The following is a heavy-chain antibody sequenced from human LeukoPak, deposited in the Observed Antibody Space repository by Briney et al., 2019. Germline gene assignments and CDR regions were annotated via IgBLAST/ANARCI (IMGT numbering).Heavy chain of an antibody. V-gene: IGHV3-53*01. CDR3: VSHSDPLTGYSFDF. CDR2: IYDSGDS. Sequence: PGGSLRLSCAASGFIFRNNYMTWVRQAPGKGLEWVSIIYDSGDSYYADSVKGRFTIARDNSKNTVSLQMNSLRVDDTAVYYCVSHSDPLTGYSFDFWGQGILVTVAS. J-gene: IGHJ4*02. D-gene: IGHD3-9*01. CDR1: GFIFRNNY.